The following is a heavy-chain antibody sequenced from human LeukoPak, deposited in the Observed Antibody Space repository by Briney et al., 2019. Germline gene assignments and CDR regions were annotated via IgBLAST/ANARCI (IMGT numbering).Heavy chain of an antibody. D-gene: IGHD2-21*01. CDR2: IYTSGST. CDR3: ARDKSYCGGDCPSDAFDI. J-gene: IGHJ3*02. V-gene: IGHV4-30-4*01. CDR1: GGSISSGDYY. Sequence: PSETLSLTCTVSGGSISSGDYYWSWIRQPPGKGLEWIGYIYTSGSTHYNPSLKSRVTMSVDTSKNQFSLKLSSVTAADTAVYYCARDKSYCGGDCPSDAFDIWGQGTMVTVSS.